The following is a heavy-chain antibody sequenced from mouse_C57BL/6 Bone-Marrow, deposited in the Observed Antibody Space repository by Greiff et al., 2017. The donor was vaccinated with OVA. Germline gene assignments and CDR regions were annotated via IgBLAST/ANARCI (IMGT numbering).Heavy chain of an antibody. J-gene: IGHJ1*03. CDR1: GYTFTSYW. CDR3: ARERLTTVVATKYFDV. V-gene: IGHV1-50*01. CDR2: IDPSDSYT. D-gene: IGHD1-1*01. Sequence: QVQLKQPGAELVKPGASVKLSCKASGYTFTSYWMQWVKQRPGQGLEWIGEIDPSDSYTNYNQNFKGKATLTVDTSSSTAYMQLSSLTSEDSAVYYCARERLTTVVATKYFDVWGTGTTVTVSS.